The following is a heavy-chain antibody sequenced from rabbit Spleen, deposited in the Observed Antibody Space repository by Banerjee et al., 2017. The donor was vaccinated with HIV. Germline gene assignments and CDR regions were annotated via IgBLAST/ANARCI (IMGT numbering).Heavy chain of an antibody. D-gene: IGHD7-1*01. CDR2: IGITSGTT. V-gene: IGHV1S40*01. J-gene: IGHJ4*01. CDR3: ACSTDMNHFNL. Sequence: QSLEESGGDLVKPGASLTLTCTASGFSFSSSAYMCWVRQAPGKGLEWIGCIGITSGTTYYANWARGRFTISRDNAQNTVTLQMTSLTAADTATHFCACSTDMNHFNLWGQGTLVTVS. CDR1: GFSFSSSAY.